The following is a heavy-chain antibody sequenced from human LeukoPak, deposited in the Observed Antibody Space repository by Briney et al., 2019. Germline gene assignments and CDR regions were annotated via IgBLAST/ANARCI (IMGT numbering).Heavy chain of an antibody. V-gene: IGHV3-30*02. CDR1: GFTFSTSG. D-gene: IGHD6-13*01. CDR2: IRYDGSNK. CDR3: AKRGYSSSWNFDS. Sequence: GGSLRLSCAASGFTFSTSGMNWVRQAPGKGLEWVAFIRYDGSNKYYADSVKGRFTIARDNSKNTVSLQMNSLRPEDTAVYYCAKRGYSSSWNFDSWGQGTLVTVSS. J-gene: IGHJ4*02.